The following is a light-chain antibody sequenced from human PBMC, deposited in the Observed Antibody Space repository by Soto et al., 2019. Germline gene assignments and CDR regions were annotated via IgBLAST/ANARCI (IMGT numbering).Light chain of an antibody. Sequence: QSALTQPASVSGSPGQSLPISCTGTNSDVGGYNFVSWYQQHPGKAPKLIIYDVNSRPSGVSNRFSGSRSGNTASLTISGLQGEDEADYYCSSYTSSSTPCVFGGGTKLTVL. V-gene: IGLV2-14*01. J-gene: IGLJ2*01. CDR2: DVN. CDR1: NSDVGGYNF. CDR3: SSYTSSSTPCV.